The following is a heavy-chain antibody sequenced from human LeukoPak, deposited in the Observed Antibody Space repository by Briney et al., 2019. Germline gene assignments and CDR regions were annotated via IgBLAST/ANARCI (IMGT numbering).Heavy chain of an antibody. CDR2: IYSGGST. CDR1: GFTVSSNY. CDR3: ASRSPVVVTANYYYYYGTDV. J-gene: IGHJ6*02. D-gene: IGHD2-21*02. V-gene: IGHV3-66*02. Sequence: GGSLRLSCAASGFTVSSNYMSWVRQAPGKGLEWVSVIYSGGSTYYADSVKGRFTISRDNSKNTLYLQMNSLRDEDTAVYYCASRSPVVVTANYYYYYGTDVWGQGTTVTVSS.